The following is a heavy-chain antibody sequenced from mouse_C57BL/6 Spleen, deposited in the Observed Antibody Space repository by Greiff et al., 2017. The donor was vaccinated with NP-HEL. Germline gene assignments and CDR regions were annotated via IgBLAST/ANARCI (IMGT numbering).Heavy chain of an antibody. CDR2: IDPENGDT. CDR3: TGDYYGSPFAY. Sequence: VQLQQSGAELVRPGASVKLSCTASGFNIKDDYMHWVKQRPEQGLEWIGWIDPENGDTEYASKLQGKATITADTSSNTAYLQLSSLTSEDTAVYYCTGDYYGSPFAYWGQGTLVTVAA. J-gene: IGHJ3*01. CDR1: GFNIKDDY. V-gene: IGHV14-4*01. D-gene: IGHD1-1*01.